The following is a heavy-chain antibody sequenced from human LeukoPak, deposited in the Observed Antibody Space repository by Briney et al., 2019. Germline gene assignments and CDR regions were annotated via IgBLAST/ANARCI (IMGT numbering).Heavy chain of an antibody. CDR1: GYTFTSYY. J-gene: IGHJ6*03. CDR2: INPSGGST. Sequence: ASVKVSCKASGYTFTSYYMHWVRQAPGQGLEWMGIINPSGGSTSYAQKFQGRVTMTTDTSTSTAYMELRSLRSDDTAVYYCARGRPSVGATPYYYYYYTDVWGKGTTVTVSS. V-gene: IGHV1-46*01. CDR3: ARGRPSVGATPYYYYYYTDV. D-gene: IGHD1-26*01.